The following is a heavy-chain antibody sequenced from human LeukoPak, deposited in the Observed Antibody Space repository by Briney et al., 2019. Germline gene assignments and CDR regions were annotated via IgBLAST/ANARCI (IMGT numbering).Heavy chain of an antibody. J-gene: IGHJ4*02. CDR1: GGSISSGGYY. CDR2: IYYSGST. Sequence: SETLSLTCTVSGGSISSGGYYWSWIRQHPGKGLEWIGYIYYSGSTYYNPSLKSRVTISVDTSKNQFSLKLSSVTAADTAVYYCAGAGSGYFDYWSQGTLVTVSS. V-gene: IGHV4-31*03. CDR3: AGAGSGYFDY. D-gene: IGHD3-10*01.